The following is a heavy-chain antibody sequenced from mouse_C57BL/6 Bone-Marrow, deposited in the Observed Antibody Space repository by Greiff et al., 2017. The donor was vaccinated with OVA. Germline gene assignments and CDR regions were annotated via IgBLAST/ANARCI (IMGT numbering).Heavy chain of an antibody. Sequence: VQLKQSGAGLMKPGASVKLSCTATGYTFTGYWIEWVKQGPGHGLEWIGEILPGSGSINYTEKFKGKATFTADTSSNTAYMQLSSLTTEDSAIYDCARIYDGYYPLDYWGQGTTLTVAS. CDR3: ARIYDGYYPLDY. J-gene: IGHJ2*01. V-gene: IGHV1-9*01. CDR2: ILPGSGSI. CDR1: GYTFTGYW. D-gene: IGHD2-3*01.